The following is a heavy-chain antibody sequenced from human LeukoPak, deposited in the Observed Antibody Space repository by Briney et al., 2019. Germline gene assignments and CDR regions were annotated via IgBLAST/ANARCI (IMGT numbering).Heavy chain of an antibody. CDR1: GFTVSTNY. J-gene: IGHJ1*01. CDR2: IYSGGST. D-gene: IGHD3-22*01. Sequence: GGSLRLSCAASGFTVSTNYMSWVRQAPGKGLEWVSLIYSGGSTYYADSVKGRLTISRDNSKNTLYLQMNSLRAEDTALYYCARGGIGYYDSSGYDEYFQHWGQGTLVTVSS. V-gene: IGHV3-66*01. CDR3: ARGGIGYYDSSGYDEYFQH.